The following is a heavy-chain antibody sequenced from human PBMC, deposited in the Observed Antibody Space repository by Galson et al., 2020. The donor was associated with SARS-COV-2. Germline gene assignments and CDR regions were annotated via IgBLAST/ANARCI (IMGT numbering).Heavy chain of an antibody. CDR2: IDPDGSRT. Sequence: GESLKISCEASGFPITNYWMHWVRRAPGKGLVWVSRIDPDGSRTSYADSLRGRFTISRDNARNTLYLQMSSLRAEDTAVYYCTRSFFDFWSAARGMDVWGQGTTVTASS. J-gene: IGHJ6*02. V-gene: IGHV3-74*01. D-gene: IGHD3-3*01. CDR3: TRSFFDFWSAARGMDV. CDR1: GFPITNYW.